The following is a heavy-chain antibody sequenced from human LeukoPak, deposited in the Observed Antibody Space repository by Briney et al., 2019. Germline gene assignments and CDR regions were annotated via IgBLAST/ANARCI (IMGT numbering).Heavy chain of an antibody. CDR3: ARDGDCSGGSCNLSPHLDY. Sequence: GRSLRLSCAASGFIFNKYAMHWVRQAPGKGLEWVAVTSHDGSVEYYAGSVKGRFSISRDNPTNTLFLQMNSLRPQDTAVYYCARDGDCSGGSCNLSPHLDYWGQGTLVTVSS. J-gene: IGHJ4*02. CDR2: TSHDGSVE. D-gene: IGHD2-15*01. V-gene: IGHV3-30*14. CDR1: GFIFNKYA.